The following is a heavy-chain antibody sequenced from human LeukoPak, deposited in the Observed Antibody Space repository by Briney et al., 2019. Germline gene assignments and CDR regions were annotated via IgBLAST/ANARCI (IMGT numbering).Heavy chain of an antibody. Sequence: QTGGSLRLSCAASGFSFSRYWMHWVRQEPGKGLVWVAQVRGDGRTTSYADSVKGRFTISRDNSKNTLYLQMNSLRAEDTAVYYCAKGPDRAAAVSFFDYWGQGTLVTVSS. CDR3: AKGPDRAAAVSFFDY. D-gene: IGHD6-25*01. V-gene: IGHV3-74*01. J-gene: IGHJ4*02. CDR2: VRGDGRTT. CDR1: GFSFSRYW.